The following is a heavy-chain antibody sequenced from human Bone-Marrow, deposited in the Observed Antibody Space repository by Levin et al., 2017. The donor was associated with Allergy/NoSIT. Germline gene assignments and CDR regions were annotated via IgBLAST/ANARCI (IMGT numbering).Heavy chain of an antibody. CDR3: ARQSTSSSGWFDP. CDR1: GYNFATYW. V-gene: IGHV5-10-1*01. Sequence: GESLKISCQGSGYNFATYWISWVRQLPGKGLEWMARIDPSDSYITYSPSFEGHVTISADRFIITAFLQWSSLKASDTAVYYCARQSTSSSGWFDPWGQGTLVTVSS. D-gene: IGHD6-6*01. CDR2: IDPSDSYI. J-gene: IGHJ5*02.